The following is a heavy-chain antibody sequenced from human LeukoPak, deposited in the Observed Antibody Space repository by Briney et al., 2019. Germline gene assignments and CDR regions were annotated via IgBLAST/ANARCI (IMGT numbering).Heavy chain of an antibody. J-gene: IGHJ5*02. Sequence: SVKVSCKASGGTFSSYAISWVRQAPGQGLEWMGGIIPIFGTANYAQKFQGRVAITADESTSTAYMELSSLRSEDTAVYYCARRVYNWFDPWGQGTLVTVSS. V-gene: IGHV1-69*13. CDR2: IIPIFGTA. CDR3: ARRVYNWFDP. CDR1: GGTFSSYA.